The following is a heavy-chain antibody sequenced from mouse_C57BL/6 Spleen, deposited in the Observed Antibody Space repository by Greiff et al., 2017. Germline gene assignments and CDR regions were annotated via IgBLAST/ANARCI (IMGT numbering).Heavy chain of an antibody. V-gene: IGHV3-6*01. J-gene: IGHJ2*01. Sequence: EVKLLESGPGLVKPSQSLSLTCSVTGYYITSGYYWNWIRQFPGNKLEWMGYISYDGSNNYNPSLKNRISITRDTSKNQFFLKLNSVTTEDTATYYCARGGDPYYFDYWGQGTTLTVSS. CDR2: ISYDGSN. CDR1: GYYITSGYY. D-gene: IGHD2-13*01. CDR3: ARGGDPYYFDY.